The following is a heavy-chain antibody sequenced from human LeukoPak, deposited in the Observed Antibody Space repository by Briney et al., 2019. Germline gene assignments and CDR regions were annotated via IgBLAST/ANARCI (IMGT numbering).Heavy chain of an antibody. D-gene: IGHD3-22*01. CDR2: INHSGST. J-gene: IGHJ5*02. V-gene: IGHV4-34*01. CDR1: GFTFSDYY. Sequence: GSLRLSCAASGFTFSDYYMSWIRQAPGKGLEWIGEINHSGSTNYNPSLKSRVTISVDTSKNQFSLKLSSATAADTAVYYCARGGRSAVIVVVPYNWFDPWGQGTLVTVSS. CDR3: ARGGRSAVIVVVPYNWFDP.